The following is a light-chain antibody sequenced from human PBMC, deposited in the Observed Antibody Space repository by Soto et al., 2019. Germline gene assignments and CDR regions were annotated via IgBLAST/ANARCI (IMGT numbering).Light chain of an antibody. J-gene: IGKJ1*01. CDR1: QSISSW. V-gene: IGKV1-5*01. Sequence: DIQMTQSPSTLSASVGDRVTITCRASQSISSWFAWYQQKPGKAPKLLIYDASSLESGVPSRFSGSGSGTEFTLTISRMPPDDFATYYCQQYNSYWTFGHGTKVDIK. CDR3: QQYNSYWT. CDR2: DAS.